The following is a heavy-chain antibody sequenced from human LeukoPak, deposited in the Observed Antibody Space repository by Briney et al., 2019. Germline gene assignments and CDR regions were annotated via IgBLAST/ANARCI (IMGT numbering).Heavy chain of an antibody. D-gene: IGHD1-7*01. CDR2: VSGSAGST. Sequence: GGSLRLSCAASGFTFSSYAMSWVRQAPGKGLGWVSAVSGSAGSTYYADSVKGRFTISRDNSKNTLYLQMNSLRAEDTAVYYCAVSFYYYYMDVWGKGTTVTVSS. CDR1: GFTFSSYA. J-gene: IGHJ6*03. CDR3: AVSFYYYYMDV. V-gene: IGHV3-23*01.